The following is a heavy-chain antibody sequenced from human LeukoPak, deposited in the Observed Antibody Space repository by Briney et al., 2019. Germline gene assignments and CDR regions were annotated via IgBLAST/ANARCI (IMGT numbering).Heavy chain of an antibody. CDR3: ASSTIFGAFDI. J-gene: IGHJ3*02. D-gene: IGHD3-3*01. V-gene: IGHV3-11*01. CDR2: TSNRGTTI. Sequence: PGGSLRLSCATSGFTFSDYYMTWIRQAPGKGLEWVSYTSNRGTTIYYADSVKGRFTISRDNAKNSLYLQMNSLRAEDTAVYYCASSTIFGAFDIWGQGTMVTVSS. CDR1: GFTFSDYY.